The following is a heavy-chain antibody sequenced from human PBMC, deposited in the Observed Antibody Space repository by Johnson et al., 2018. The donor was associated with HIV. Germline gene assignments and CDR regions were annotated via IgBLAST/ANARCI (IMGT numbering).Heavy chain of an antibody. CDR2: ISYDGSNK. Sequence: QVQLVESGGGVVQPGRSLRLSCAASGFTFSSYAMHWVRQAPGKGLEWVAVISYDGSNKYYADSVKGRFTISRDNSKNTLYLQMNSLRAEDTAVYYCARGGLTYYYGSSGYPDAFDIWGQGTMVTVSS. CDR1: GFTFSSYA. J-gene: IGHJ3*02. D-gene: IGHD3-22*01. CDR3: ARGGLTYYYGSSGYPDAFDI. V-gene: IGHV3-30-3*01.